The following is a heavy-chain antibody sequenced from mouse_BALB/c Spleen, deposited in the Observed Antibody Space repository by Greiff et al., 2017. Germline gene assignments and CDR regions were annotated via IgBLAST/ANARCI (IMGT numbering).Heavy chain of an antibody. D-gene: IGHD2-2*01. CDR3: ARKDYGYDERGAY. CDR1: GYSITSDYA. V-gene: IGHV3-2*02. Sequence: DVQLQESGPGLVKPSQSLSLTCTVTGYSITSDYAWNWIRQFPGNKLEWMGYISYSGSTSYNPSLKSRISITRDTSKNQFFLQLNSVTTEDTATYYCARKDYGYDERGAYWGHGTLVTVSA. CDR2: ISYSGST. J-gene: IGHJ3*01.